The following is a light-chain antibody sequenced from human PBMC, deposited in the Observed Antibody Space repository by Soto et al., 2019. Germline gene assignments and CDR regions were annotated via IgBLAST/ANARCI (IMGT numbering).Light chain of an antibody. CDR1: SSNIGNNY. J-gene: IGLJ1*01. Sequence: QAVVTQPPSVSAAPGQKVTISCSGSSSNIGNNYVSWYQHLPGTAPKLLIYDNNKRPSGIPDRFSGSKSGTSATLVITGLQTGDEADYYCGTWDSSMSAVFGTGTKLTVL. CDR2: DNN. V-gene: IGLV1-51*01. CDR3: GTWDSSMSAV.